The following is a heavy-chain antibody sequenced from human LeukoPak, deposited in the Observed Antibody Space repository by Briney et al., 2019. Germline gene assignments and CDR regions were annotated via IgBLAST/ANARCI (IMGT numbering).Heavy chain of an antibody. V-gene: IGHV3-23*01. D-gene: IGHD2-15*01. CDR2: INGSGGST. CDR3: ARLGYCSGGPCRGFDY. J-gene: IGHJ4*02. CDR1: GFTFSSYG. Sequence: PGGSLRLSCAASGFTFSSYGMSWVRQAPGKGLEWVSAINGSGGSTNYADSVKGRFTISRDNANNSPYLQMTSLRSDDTAVYDCARLGYCSGGPCRGFDYWGQGTLVTVSS.